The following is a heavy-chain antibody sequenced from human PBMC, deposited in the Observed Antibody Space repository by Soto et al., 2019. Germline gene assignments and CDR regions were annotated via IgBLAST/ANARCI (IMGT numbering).Heavy chain of an antibody. CDR3: AREGAAAGGEYFDY. D-gene: IGHD6-25*01. CDR2: ISYDGSNK. CDR1: GFTFSSYA. V-gene: IGHV3-30-3*01. Sequence: QVQLVESGGGVVQPGRSLRLSCAASGFTFSSYAMHWVRQAPGKGLEWVAVISYDGSNKYYADSVKGRFTISRDNSKNTLYLQMTSLRAEDTDVDYCAREGAAAGGEYFDYWGQGTLVTVSS. J-gene: IGHJ4*02.